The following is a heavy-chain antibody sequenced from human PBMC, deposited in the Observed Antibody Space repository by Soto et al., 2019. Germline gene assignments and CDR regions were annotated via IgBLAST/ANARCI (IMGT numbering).Heavy chain of an antibody. CDR3: ARHHVYYSSGPYYFDY. J-gene: IGHJ4*02. CDR1: GGSISSYY. Sequence: QVQLQESGPGLVKPSETLSLTCTVSGGSISSYYWSWIRQPPGKGLEWIGYIYYSGSTNYNPSLKSRVTISVDTSKNQFSLKLSSVTAADTAVYYCARHHVYYSSGPYYFDYWGQGTLVTVSS. D-gene: IGHD6-19*01. V-gene: IGHV4-59*08. CDR2: IYYSGST.